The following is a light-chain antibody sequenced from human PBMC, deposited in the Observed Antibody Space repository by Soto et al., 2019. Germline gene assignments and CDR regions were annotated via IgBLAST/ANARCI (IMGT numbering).Light chain of an antibody. V-gene: IGKV3-20*01. CDR1: QSVSSIY. CDR2: GAS. Sequence: EIVLTQSPGTLSLSPGERATLSCRASQSVSSIYLAWYQQKPGQAPRLLIYGASSRATGIPDRFSGSGSGTDFTLTISRLEPADFAVYYCQQYGSSAFTFGPGTKVDIK. J-gene: IGKJ3*01. CDR3: QQYGSSAFT.